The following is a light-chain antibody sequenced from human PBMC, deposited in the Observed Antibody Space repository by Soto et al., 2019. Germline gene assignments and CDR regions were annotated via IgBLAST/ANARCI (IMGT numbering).Light chain of an antibody. Sequence: DIQMTQSPTSLSAPVGDSVTITCRASQNIKKFLNWYQQKPGTAPKLLMYTASSVQAGFPSRFSGSGSGTDFILTISNLQPEDFATYSCQQAFSAPLTFGGGTRVEI. CDR2: TAS. CDR3: QQAFSAPLT. J-gene: IGKJ4*01. CDR1: QNIKKF. V-gene: IGKV1-39*01.